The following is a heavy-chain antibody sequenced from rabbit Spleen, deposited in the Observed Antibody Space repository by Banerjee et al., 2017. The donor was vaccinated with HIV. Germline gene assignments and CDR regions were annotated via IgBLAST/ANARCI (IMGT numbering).Heavy chain of an antibody. CDR1: GFSFSSGYY. J-gene: IGHJ6*01. Sequence: QEQLEESGGDLVKPGASLTLTCTASGFSFSSGYYMYWVRQAPGKGLEWIGRINSGSGNSGYASWAKGRFTISKPSSTTVTLQLTSLTAADTATYFCAKEGDSGYTVVRLWGPGTLVTVS. V-gene: IGHV1S45*01. CDR3: AKEGDSGYTVVRL. CDR2: INSGSGNS. D-gene: IGHD1-1*01.